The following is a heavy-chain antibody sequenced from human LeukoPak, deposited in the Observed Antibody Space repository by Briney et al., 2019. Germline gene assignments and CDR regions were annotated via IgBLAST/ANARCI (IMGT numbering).Heavy chain of an antibody. D-gene: IGHD3-3*01. Sequence: EASVKVSCKASGYTFTNYGISWVRQAPGQRLEWMGWISIYNGNTDYAQKLRGRVTMTTDTSTSTAYMELRSLRSDDTAVYYCARITYDFWSGYYMPDDPWGQGTLVTVSS. CDR2: ISIYNGNT. J-gene: IGHJ5*02. V-gene: IGHV1-18*01. CDR3: ARITYDFWSGYYMPDDP. CDR1: GYTFTNYG.